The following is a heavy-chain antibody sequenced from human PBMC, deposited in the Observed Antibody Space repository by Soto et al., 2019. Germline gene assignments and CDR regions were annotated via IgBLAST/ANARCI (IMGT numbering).Heavy chain of an antibody. Sequence: GGSLRLSCAASGFTFSSYGMHWVRQAPGKGLEWVAVISYDGSNKYYADSVKGRFTISRDNSKNTLYLQMNSLRAEDTAVYYCAKGTLYFDWLLYGYYFDYWGQGTLVTVSS. J-gene: IGHJ4*02. CDR3: AKGTLYFDWLLYGYYFDY. CDR2: ISYDGSNK. V-gene: IGHV3-30*18. D-gene: IGHD3-9*01. CDR1: GFTFSSYG.